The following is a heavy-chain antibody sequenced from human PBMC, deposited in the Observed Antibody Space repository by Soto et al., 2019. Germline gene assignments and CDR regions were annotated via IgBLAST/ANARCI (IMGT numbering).Heavy chain of an antibody. V-gene: IGHV4-39*01. CDR2: IYYSGST. J-gene: IGHJ4*02. Sequence: XETLYITCTVTGYSISSRRYYWGWIRQPPGKGLEWIGSIYYSGSTYNNPSLRSRVSMSIDTSKDQFSLKLKSVTAADTALYFCARQRTSVVTQAYFDVWGQGSLVTV. CDR3: ARQRTSVVTQAYFDV. D-gene: IGHD2-21*02. CDR1: GYSISSRRYY.